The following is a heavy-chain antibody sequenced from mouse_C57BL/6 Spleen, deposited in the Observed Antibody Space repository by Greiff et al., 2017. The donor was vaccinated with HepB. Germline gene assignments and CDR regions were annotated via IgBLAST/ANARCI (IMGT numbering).Heavy chain of an antibody. CDR2: INPSNGGT. V-gene: IGHV1-53*01. J-gene: IGHJ3*01. CDR3: ARSGSNYEAWFAY. Sequence: VQLQQPGTELVKPGASVKLSCKASGYTFTSYWMHWVKQRPGQGLEWIGNINPSNGGTNYNEKFKSKATLTVDKSSSTAYMQLSSLTSEDSAVYYCARSGSNYEAWFAYWGQGTLVTVSA. D-gene: IGHD2-5*01. CDR1: GYTFTSYW.